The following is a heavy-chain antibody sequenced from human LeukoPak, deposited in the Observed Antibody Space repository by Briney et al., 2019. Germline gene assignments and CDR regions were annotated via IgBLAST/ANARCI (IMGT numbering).Heavy chain of an antibody. J-gene: IGHJ4*02. CDR1: GGSISSYY. CDR2: IYYSGST. Sequence: SETLSLTCTVSGGSISSYYWSWIRQPPGKGLEWIGYIYYSGSTNYNPSLKSQVTISVDTSKTQFSLKLSSVTAADTAVYYCARERHGYSGYDYFDYWGQGTLVTVSS. D-gene: IGHD5-12*01. CDR3: ARERHGYSGYDYFDY. V-gene: IGHV4-59*01.